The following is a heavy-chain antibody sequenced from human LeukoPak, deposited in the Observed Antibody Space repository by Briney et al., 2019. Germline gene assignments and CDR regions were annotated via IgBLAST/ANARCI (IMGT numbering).Heavy chain of an antibody. CDR3: AREDPYSSGWSFDY. J-gene: IGHJ4*02. CDR2: ISSSSSTI. V-gene: IGHV3-48*02. Sequence: GGSLRLSCAASGFAFSSYSMNWVRQAPGKGLEWVSYISSSSSTIYYADSVKGRFTISRDNAKNSLYLQMNSLRDEDTAVYYCAREDPYSSGWSFDYWGQGTLVTVSS. CDR1: GFAFSSYS. D-gene: IGHD6-19*01.